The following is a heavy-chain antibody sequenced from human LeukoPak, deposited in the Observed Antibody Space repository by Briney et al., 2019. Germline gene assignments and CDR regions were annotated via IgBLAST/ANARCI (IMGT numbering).Heavy chain of an antibody. CDR3: ARKVVRGVICWFDA. D-gene: IGHD3-10*01. CDR2: INHSGDT. Sequence: PSETLSLTCAVYGGSFSGYYWSWIRRPPGKGLEWIGEINHSGDTKYNPSLKSRVTISVDTSKNQFSLNLSSVIAADTAVYYCARKVVRGVICWFDAWGQGTLVTVSS. J-gene: IGHJ5*02. V-gene: IGHV4-34*01. CDR1: GGSFSGYY.